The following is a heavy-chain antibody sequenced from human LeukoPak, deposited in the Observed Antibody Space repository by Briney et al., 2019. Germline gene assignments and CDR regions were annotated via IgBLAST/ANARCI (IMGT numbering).Heavy chain of an antibody. CDR2: ISSSGSTI. CDR1: GFTFSDYY. J-gene: IGHJ6*02. V-gene: IGHV3-11*01. Sequence: GGSLRLSCAASGFTFSDYYMSWLRQAPGKGLEWVSYISSSGSTIYYADSVKGRFTISRDNAKNSLYLQMNSLRAEDTAVYYCARAYSYDSSGYYYVGYYYGMDVWGQGTTVTVSS. D-gene: IGHD3-22*01. CDR3: ARAYSYDSSGYYYVGYYYGMDV.